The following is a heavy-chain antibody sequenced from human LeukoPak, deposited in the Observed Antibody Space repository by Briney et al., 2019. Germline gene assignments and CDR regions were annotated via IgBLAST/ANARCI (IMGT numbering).Heavy chain of an antibody. CDR2: IYYSGST. CDR1: GGSISSYY. V-gene: IGHV4-59*01. CDR3: ARETYYYDSSGYVDWFDP. D-gene: IGHD3-22*01. J-gene: IGHJ5*02. Sequence: PSETLSLTCTVSGGSISSYYWSWIRQPPGKGLEWIGYIYYSGSTNYNPSLKSRVTISVDTSKNQFSLKLSSVTAADTAVYYCARETYYYDSSGYVDWFDPWGQGTLVTVSS.